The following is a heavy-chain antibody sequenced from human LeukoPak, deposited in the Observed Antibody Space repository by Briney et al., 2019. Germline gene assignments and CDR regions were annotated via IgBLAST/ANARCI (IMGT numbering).Heavy chain of an antibody. CDR3: ATGESTTSCPWD. J-gene: IGHJ3*01. D-gene: IGHD2-2*01. V-gene: IGHV3-30*03. CDR2: ISYDGSNK. Sequence: GRSLRLSCAASGFTFSSYGMHWVRQAPGKGLEWVAVISYDGSNKYYADSVKGRFTISRDQSKSTLYLQMNNLRLEDTALYYCATGESTTSCPWDWGQGTVVTVS. CDR1: GFTFSSYG.